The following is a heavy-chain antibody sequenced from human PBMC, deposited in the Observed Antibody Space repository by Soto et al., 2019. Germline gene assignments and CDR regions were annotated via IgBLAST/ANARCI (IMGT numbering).Heavy chain of an antibody. CDR2: ISYDGSNK. J-gene: IGHJ4*02. CDR1: GFTFSSYA. D-gene: IGHD3-3*01. CDR3: ARDFGHGYYLDY. Sequence: GGSLRLSCAASGFTFSSYAMHWVRQAPGKGLEWVAVISYDGSNKYYADSVKGRFTISRDNSKNTLYLQMNSLRAEDTAVYFCARDFGHGYYLDYWGRGTLVTVSS. V-gene: IGHV3-30-3*01.